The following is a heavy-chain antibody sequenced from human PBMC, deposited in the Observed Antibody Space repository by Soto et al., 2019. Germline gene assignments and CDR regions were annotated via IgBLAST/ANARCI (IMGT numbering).Heavy chain of an antibody. Sequence: LRLSCAASGFTFSSYSMNWVRQAPGKGLEWVSSISSSSSYIYYADSVKGRFTISRDNAKNSLYLQMNSLRAEDTAVYYCARDEKCSGGSCYLPYYYYGMDVWGQGTTVTVS. J-gene: IGHJ6*02. CDR3: ARDEKCSGGSCYLPYYYYGMDV. CDR2: ISSSSSYI. V-gene: IGHV3-21*01. CDR1: GFTFSSYS. D-gene: IGHD2-15*01.